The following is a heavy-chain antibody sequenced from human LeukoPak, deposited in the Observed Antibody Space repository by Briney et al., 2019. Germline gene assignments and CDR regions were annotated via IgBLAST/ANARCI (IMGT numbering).Heavy chain of an antibody. Sequence: SETLSLTCGVSGGAITNYYWNWIRQAPGKGLEWLGYNTGSTTYNPSVKSRITISLETSKKQISLKLRSVTAADTAVYYCARDSRGGGPDFDYWGQGTLVTVSS. CDR2: NTGST. J-gene: IGHJ4*02. CDR3: ARDSRGGGPDFDY. V-gene: IGHV4-59*01. D-gene: IGHD3-16*01. CDR1: GGAITNYY.